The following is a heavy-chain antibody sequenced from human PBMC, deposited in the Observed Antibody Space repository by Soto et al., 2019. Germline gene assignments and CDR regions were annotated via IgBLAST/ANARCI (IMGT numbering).Heavy chain of an antibody. CDR2: INPNSGGT. CDR1: GYTFTGYY. D-gene: IGHD6-19*01. Sequence: GASVKVSCKASGYTFTGYYMHWVLRAPGEGLEWMGWINPNSGGTNYAQKFQGWVTMTRDTSISTAYMELSRLRSDDTAVYYCARGLVLGGWYGSWGYNWFDPWGQGTLVTVSS. J-gene: IGHJ5*02. CDR3: ARGLVLGGWYGSWGYNWFDP. V-gene: IGHV1-2*04.